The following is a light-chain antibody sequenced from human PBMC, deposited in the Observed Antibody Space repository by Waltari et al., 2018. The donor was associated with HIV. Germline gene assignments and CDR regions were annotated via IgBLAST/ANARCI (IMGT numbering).Light chain of an antibody. CDR3: CSYAGSSTLYV. V-gene: IGLV2-23*02. Sequence: QSALTQPASVSGSPGQSITIPCTGTSSDVGRYNLVSWYQQHPGKAPKLMIYEVSKRPSGVSNRFSGSKSGNTASLTISVLQAEDEADYYCCSYAGSSTLYVFGTGTKVTVL. J-gene: IGLJ1*01. CDR2: EVS. CDR1: SSDVGRYNL.